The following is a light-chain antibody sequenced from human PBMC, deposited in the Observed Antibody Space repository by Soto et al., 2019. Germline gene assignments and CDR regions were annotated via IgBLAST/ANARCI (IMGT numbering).Light chain of an antibody. J-gene: IGKJ5*01. CDR2: SVS. CDR3: QQYGSSPIT. V-gene: IGKV3-20*01. CDR1: QSVSSSY. Sequence: EIVLTQSPGTLSLSPGERATLSCRARQSVSSSYLAWYQQKPGQAPRLLIYSVSSSTTGIPDRFSGSGSGTAFTLTISRLEPEDYAVYYCQQYGSSPITFGQGTRVEIK.